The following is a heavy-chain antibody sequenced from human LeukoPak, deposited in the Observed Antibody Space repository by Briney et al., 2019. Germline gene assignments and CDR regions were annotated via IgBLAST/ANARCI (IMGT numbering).Heavy chain of an antibody. V-gene: IGHV3-23*01. Sequence: GGSLRLSCAASGFSFSTYAMSWVRQAPGKGLEWVSGVNGNGGSTSYADSVKGRFTIFRDNSKNTVYLQINSLRAGDTAVYYCARVDVTYSYGYGKQWGQGTLVTVSS. D-gene: IGHD5-18*01. CDR3: ARVDVTYSYGYGKQ. CDR2: VNGNGGST. CDR1: GFSFSTYA. J-gene: IGHJ4*02.